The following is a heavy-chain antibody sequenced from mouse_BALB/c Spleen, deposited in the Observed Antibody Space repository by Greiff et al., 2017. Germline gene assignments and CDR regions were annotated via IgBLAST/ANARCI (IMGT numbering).Heavy chain of an antibody. J-gene: IGHJ3*01. Sequence: VQLQQSGAELAKPGASVKMSCKASGYTFTSYWMHWVKQRPGQGLEWIGYINPSTGYTEYNQKFKDKATLTADKSSSTAYMQLSSLTSEDSAVYYCARSESYYPFAYWGQGTLVTVSA. CDR1: GYTFTSYW. D-gene: IGHD2-12*01. CDR2: INPSTGYT. CDR3: ARSESYYPFAY. V-gene: IGHV1-7*01.